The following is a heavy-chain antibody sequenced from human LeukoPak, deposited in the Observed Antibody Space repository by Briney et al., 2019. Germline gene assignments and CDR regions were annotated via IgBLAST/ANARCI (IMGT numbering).Heavy chain of an antibody. CDR2: IIPIFGTA. Sequence: ASVKVSCKASGGTFSSYAISWVRQAPGQGLEWMEGIIPIFGTANYAQKFQGRVTITADESTSTAYMELSSLRSEDTAVYYCAREEMATTEGDQSWGQGTLVTVSS. J-gene: IGHJ5*02. CDR3: AREEMATTEGDQS. V-gene: IGHV1-69*13. CDR1: GGTFSSYA. D-gene: IGHD5-24*01.